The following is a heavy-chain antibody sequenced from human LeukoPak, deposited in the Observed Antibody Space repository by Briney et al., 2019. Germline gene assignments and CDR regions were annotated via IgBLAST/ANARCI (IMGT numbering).Heavy chain of an antibody. CDR2: IYSGGDT. CDR1: GFTGSSNY. J-gene: IGHJ4*02. D-gene: IGHD1-7*01. V-gene: IGHV3-53*01. CDR3: AAKVELRSNGPYFNS. Sequence: PAGSLRLSCAPSGFTGSSNYMSWVRQAPGNGLVWASVIYSGGDTFYAESVKGRFTISRDNSKNTLYLQMNSLRAEDTAVYYCAAKVELRSNGPYFNSWGQGTLVTVSS.